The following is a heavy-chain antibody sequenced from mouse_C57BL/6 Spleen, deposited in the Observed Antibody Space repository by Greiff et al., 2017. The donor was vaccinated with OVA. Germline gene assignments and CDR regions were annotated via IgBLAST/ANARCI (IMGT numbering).Heavy chain of an antibody. CDR1: GYTFTSYW. V-gene: IGHV1-59*01. Sequence: VQLQQPGAELVRPGTSVKLSCKASGYTFTSYWMHWVKQRPGQGLEWIGVIDPSDSYTNYNQKFKGKATLTVDTSSSTAYMQLSSLTSEDSAVYYCARRPGPYYFDYWGQGTTLTVSS. CDR2: IDPSDSYT. D-gene: IGHD4-1*01. J-gene: IGHJ2*01. CDR3: ARRPGPYYFDY.